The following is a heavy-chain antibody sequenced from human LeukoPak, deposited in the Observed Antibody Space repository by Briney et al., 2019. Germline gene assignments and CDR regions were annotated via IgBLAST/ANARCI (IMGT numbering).Heavy chain of an antibody. CDR2: IYYSGST. CDR1: GGSISSSSYY. V-gene: IGHV4-39*07. D-gene: IGHD4-23*01. J-gene: IGHJ5*02. Sequence: SETLSLTCTVSGGSISSSSYYWGWIRQPPGKGLEWIGSIYYSGSTYCNPSLKSRVTISVDTSKNQFSLKLSSVTAADTAVYYCARGGNSAFYPHWFDPWGQGTLVTVSS. CDR3: ARGGNSAFYPHWFDP.